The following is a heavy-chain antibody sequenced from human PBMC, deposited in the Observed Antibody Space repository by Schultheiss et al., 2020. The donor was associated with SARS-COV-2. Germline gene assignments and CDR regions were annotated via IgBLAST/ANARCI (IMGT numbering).Heavy chain of an antibody. J-gene: IGHJ5*02. V-gene: IGHV3-9*01. CDR2: ISWNSGSI. D-gene: IGHD2-15*01. CDR3: AKDGLWGYCSGGSCYREENWFDP. CDR1: GFTFDDYA. Sequence: SCAASGFTFDDYAMHWVRQAPGKGLEWVSGISWNSGSIGYADSVKGRFTISRDNAKNSLYLQMNSLRAEDTAVYYCAKDGLWGYCSGGSCYREENWFDPWGQGTLVTVSS.